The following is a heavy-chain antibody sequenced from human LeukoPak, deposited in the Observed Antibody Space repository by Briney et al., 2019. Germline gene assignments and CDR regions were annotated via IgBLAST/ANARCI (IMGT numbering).Heavy chain of an antibody. CDR2: ISSSSSTI. Sequence: GGSLRLSCAASGFTFSSYSMNWVRQAPGKGLEWVSYISSSSSTIYYADSVKGRFTISRDNAKNSLYLQMNSLRAEDTAVYYCARGGGSGSSDYWGQGTLVTVSS. V-gene: IGHV3-48*04. J-gene: IGHJ4*02. CDR1: GFTFSSYS. CDR3: ARGGGSGSSDY. D-gene: IGHD3-10*01.